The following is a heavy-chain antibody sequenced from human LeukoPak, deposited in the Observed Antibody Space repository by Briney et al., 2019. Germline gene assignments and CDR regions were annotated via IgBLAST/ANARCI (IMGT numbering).Heavy chain of an antibody. CDR1: GFTFDDYA. CDR3: AELGITMIGGV. Sequence: PGRSLRLSCVASGFTFDDYAMHWVRQAPGKGLEWVSGISWNSGSRGYADSVKGRFTISRDNAKNSLYLQMNSLRAEDTAVYYCAELGITMIGGVWGKGTTVTISS. D-gene: IGHD3-10*02. CDR2: ISWNSGSR. V-gene: IGHV3-9*01. J-gene: IGHJ6*04.